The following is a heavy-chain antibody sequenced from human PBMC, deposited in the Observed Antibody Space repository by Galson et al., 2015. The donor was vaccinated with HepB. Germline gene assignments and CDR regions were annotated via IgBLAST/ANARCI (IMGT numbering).Heavy chain of an antibody. D-gene: IGHD2-2*01. V-gene: IGHV1-69*13. J-gene: IGHJ6*03. CDR2: IIPIFGVT. Sequence: SVKVSCKASGGTFSSHSFSWVRQAPGQGLEWMGAIIPIFGVTTYAHKFQGRVTITADESTSTVTMELSSLRSEDTAVYYCARTSYSTTWFQGRPNYCYYYMDVWGKGTTVSVSS. CDR3: ARTSYSTTWFQGRPNYCYYYMDV. CDR1: GGTFSSHS.